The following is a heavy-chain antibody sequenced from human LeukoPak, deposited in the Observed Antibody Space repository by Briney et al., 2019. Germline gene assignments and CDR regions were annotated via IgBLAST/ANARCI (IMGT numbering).Heavy chain of an antibody. J-gene: IGHJ4*02. V-gene: IGHV4-59*01. Sequence: SETLSLTCSVSVGSIRENYWSWIRQPPGKGLEWIGYIYNSGTTSYNPSLKGQVTISVDTSKNQFSLKLYSVTAADTAVYYCARGNKYAGVFDYWGQGTLVTVSS. D-gene: IGHD1/OR15-1a*01. CDR3: ARGNKYAGVFDY. CDR1: VGSIRENY. CDR2: IYNSGTT.